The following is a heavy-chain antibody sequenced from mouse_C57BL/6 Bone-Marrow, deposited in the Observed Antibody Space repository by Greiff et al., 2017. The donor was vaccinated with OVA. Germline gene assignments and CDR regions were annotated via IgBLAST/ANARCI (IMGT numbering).Heavy chain of an antibody. Sequence: QVQLQQSGPELVKPGASVKISCKASGYSFTSYYIHWVKQRPGQGLEWIGWIYPGSGNTKYNEKFKGKATLTADTSSSTAYMQLSSLTSEDSAVYYCAGGNYPYYFDYWGQGTTLTVSS. J-gene: IGHJ2*01. CDR3: AGGNYPYYFDY. V-gene: IGHV1-66*01. D-gene: IGHD2-1*01. CDR2: IYPGSGNT. CDR1: GYSFTSYY.